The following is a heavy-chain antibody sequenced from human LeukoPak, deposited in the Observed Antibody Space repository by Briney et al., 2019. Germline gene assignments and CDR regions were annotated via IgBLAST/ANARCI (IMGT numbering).Heavy chain of an antibody. V-gene: IGHV3-21*01. Sequence: GGSLRLSCAASGFTVSSNYMSWVRQAPGKGLEWVSSISSSSSYIYYADSVKGRFTISRDNAKNSLYLQMNSLRAEDTAVYYCARDPGGGDYMHTDYWGQGTLVTVSS. D-gene: IGHD2-21*02. CDR1: GFTVSSNY. J-gene: IGHJ4*02. CDR3: ARDPGGGDYMHTDY. CDR2: ISSSSSYI.